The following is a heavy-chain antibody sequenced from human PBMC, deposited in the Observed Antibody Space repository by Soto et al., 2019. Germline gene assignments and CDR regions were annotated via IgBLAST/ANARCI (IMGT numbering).Heavy chain of an antibody. CDR2: ISGSGGST. CDR1: GFTFSSDA. Sequence: GGSLRLSCAASGFTFSSDAMSWVRQAPGKGLEWVSAISGSGGSTYYADSVKGRFTISRDNSKNTLYLQMNSLRAEDTAVYYCAKDPYYDILPGYFLYFDYWGQGTLVTRSS. J-gene: IGHJ4*02. CDR3: AKDPYYDILPGYFLYFDY. V-gene: IGHV3-23*01. D-gene: IGHD3-9*01.